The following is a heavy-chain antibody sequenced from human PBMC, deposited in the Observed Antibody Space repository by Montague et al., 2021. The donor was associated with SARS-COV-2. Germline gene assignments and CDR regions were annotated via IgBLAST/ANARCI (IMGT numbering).Heavy chain of an antibody. D-gene: IGHD1-1*01. CDR2: IYYGGTA. CDR3: ASSPLRTSGANWYDKYFQH. V-gene: IGHV4-34*01. Sequence: SETLSLTCAVYSESFSDFYWTWIRQSPGKGLEWIGSIYYGGTADYNPSLKSRVTISVDTSNNQFSLKLTSLTAADTAVYSCASSPLRTSGANWYDKYFQHWGQGTRVTVSS. J-gene: IGHJ1*01. CDR1: SESFSDFY.